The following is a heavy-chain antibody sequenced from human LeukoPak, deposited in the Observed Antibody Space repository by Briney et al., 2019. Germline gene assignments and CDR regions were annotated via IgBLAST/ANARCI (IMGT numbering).Heavy chain of an antibody. J-gene: IGHJ4*02. CDR1: GFTFDDYA. Sequence: PGGSLRLSCAASGFTFDDYAMHRVRQAPGKGLEWVSGISWNSGSIGYADSVKGRFTISRDNAKNSLYLQMNSLRAEDTALYYCAKTRGYDFWSGYFDYWGQGTLVTVSS. CDR2: ISWNSGSI. CDR3: AKTRGYDFWSGYFDY. D-gene: IGHD3-3*01. V-gene: IGHV3-9*01.